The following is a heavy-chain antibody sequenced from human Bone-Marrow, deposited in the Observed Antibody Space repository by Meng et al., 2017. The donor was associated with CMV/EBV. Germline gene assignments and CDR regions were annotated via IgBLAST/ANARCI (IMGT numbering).Heavy chain of an antibody. CDR1: GGSISSSSYY. D-gene: IGHD6-6*01. CDR3: ARRLVRTGFYYYYYGMDV. J-gene: IGHJ6*01. V-gene: IGHV4-39*01. Sequence: SETLSLTCTVSGGSISSSSYYWGWIRQPPGKGLEWIGSIYYSGSTSYNPSLKSRVTISVDTSKNPFTLTRSSVTAADTAVYYCARRLVRTGFYYYYYGMDVWGQGTTVTGSS. CDR2: IYYSGST.